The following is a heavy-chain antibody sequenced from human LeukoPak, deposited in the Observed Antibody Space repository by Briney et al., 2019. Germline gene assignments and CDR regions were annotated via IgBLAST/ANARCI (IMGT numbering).Heavy chain of an antibody. V-gene: IGHV1-69*13. J-gene: IGHJ5*02. D-gene: IGHD6-13*01. CDR3: AREMGIAAGFDP. CDR1: GGTFSSYA. Sequence: GASVKVSCKASGGTFSSYAISWVRQAPGQGLEWMGGIIPIFGTANYAQKFQGRVTITADESTSTAYMELSSLRSEDTAVYYCAREMGIAAGFDPWDQGTLVTVSS. CDR2: IIPIFGTA.